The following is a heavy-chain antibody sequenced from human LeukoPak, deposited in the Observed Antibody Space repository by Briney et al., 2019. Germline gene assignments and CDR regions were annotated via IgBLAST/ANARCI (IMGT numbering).Heavy chain of an antibody. CDR1: GFTFSSYS. J-gene: IGHJ4*02. Sequence: GGSLRLSCAASGFTFSSYSMNWVRQAPGKGLEWVSYISSSSSTIYYADSVKGRFTISRDNAKNSLYLQMNSLRAEDTAVYYCARGRSSSWYPTYADNDYWGQGTLVTVSS. CDR2: ISSSSSTI. CDR3: ARGRSSSWYPTYADNDY. V-gene: IGHV3-48*01. D-gene: IGHD6-13*01.